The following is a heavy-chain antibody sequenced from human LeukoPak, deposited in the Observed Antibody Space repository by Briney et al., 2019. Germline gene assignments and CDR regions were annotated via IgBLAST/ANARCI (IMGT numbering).Heavy chain of an antibody. CDR1: GFTVSSNY. J-gene: IGHJ4*02. D-gene: IGHD4-17*01. Sequence: QPGGSLRLSCGASGFTVSSNYMSWARQAPGKGREWVSVIYSGGSTYYADSVKGRFTISRDNSKNTLYLQMTSLRAEDTAVYYCARARGYGDSYYFDYWGQGTLVTVSS. CDR2: IYSGGST. CDR3: ARARGYGDSYYFDY. V-gene: IGHV3-66*02.